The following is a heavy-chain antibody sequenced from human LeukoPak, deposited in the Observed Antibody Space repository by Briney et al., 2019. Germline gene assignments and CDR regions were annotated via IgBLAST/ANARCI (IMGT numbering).Heavy chain of an antibody. V-gene: IGHV4-30-2*01. D-gene: IGHD2-15*01. CDR2: IYHSGST. Sequence: SETLSLTCAVSGGSISSGGYSWSWIRQPPGKGLEWIGYIYHSGSTYYNPSLKSRVTISVDRSKNQFSLKLSSVTAADTAVYYCARFLGYCSGGSCYPSWFDPWGQGTLVTVSS. J-gene: IGHJ5*02. CDR1: GGSISSGGYS. CDR3: ARFLGYCSGGSCYPSWFDP.